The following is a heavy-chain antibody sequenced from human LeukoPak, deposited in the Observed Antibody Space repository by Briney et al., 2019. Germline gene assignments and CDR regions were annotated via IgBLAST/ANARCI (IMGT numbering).Heavy chain of an antibody. D-gene: IGHD1-26*01. V-gene: IGHV3-30-3*01. J-gene: IGHJ3*02. CDR2: ISYDGSNK. CDR3: ARQYGVRGAFDI. CDR1: GFTFSSYA. Sequence: PGGSLRLSCAASGFTFSSYAVHWVRQAPGKGLEWVAVISYDGSNKYADSVKGRFTISRDNSKNTLFLQMNSLRAEDTAVYYRARQYGVRGAFDIWGQGTMVTVSS.